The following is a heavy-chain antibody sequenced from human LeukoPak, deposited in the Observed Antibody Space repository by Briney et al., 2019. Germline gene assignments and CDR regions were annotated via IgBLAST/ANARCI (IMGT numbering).Heavy chain of an antibody. J-gene: IGHJ4*02. CDR2: VCNSGNT. Sequence: SETLSLTCTVSGISISSFCWSWIRQPATKGLEWIGRVCNSGNTNYNPSLRSRVIMSIDTPKNQLSLDLSSVTAADTAVYHCARGEAVPAAMGDLFDYWGQGTLVTVSS. CDR1: GISISSFC. V-gene: IGHV4-4*07. D-gene: IGHD2-2*01. CDR3: ARGEAVPAAMGDLFDY.